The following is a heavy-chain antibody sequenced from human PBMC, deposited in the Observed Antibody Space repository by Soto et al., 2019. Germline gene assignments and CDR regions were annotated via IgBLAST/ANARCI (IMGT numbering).Heavy chain of an antibody. Sequence: QVQLVQSGTEVKKPGASVKVSCKASGYTVTDYYIHWVRQAPGQGPEWMGWIDPKNGGTIYAQKFQYRVTMTRDTSISTAYMDLSRLTSDDTALYYCARDDYGIYPYWGQGTLVTVSS. D-gene: IGHD1-26*01. CDR1: GYTVTDYY. V-gene: IGHV1-2*02. CDR2: IDPKNGGT. J-gene: IGHJ4*02. CDR3: ARDDYGIYPY.